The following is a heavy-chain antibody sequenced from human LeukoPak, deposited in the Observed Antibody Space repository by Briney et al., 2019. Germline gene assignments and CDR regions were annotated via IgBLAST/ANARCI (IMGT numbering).Heavy chain of an antibody. CDR2: ISVRGGTT. CDR1: GFTFSNYA. D-gene: IGHD6-13*01. Sequence: PGGSLRLSCAASGFTFSNYAMTWVRQAPGKGLEWVSAISVRGGTTYYADSVKGRFTISRDNSKNTLYLQMHSLRAEDTALYYCVKESKLDSASWYSKSSFDRWGQGTLVTASS. CDR3: VKESKLDSASWYSKSSFDR. V-gene: IGHV3-23*01. J-gene: IGHJ4*02.